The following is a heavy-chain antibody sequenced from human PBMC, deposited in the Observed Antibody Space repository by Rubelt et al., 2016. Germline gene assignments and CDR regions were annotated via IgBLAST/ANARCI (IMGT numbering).Heavy chain of an antibody. V-gene: IGHV3-21*01. Sequence: GGLVQPGGSLRLSCAASGFSFSSKTLNWVRQAPGKGLEWVSSIDSSSVYIYYASSVKGRFTISRDNAKNSLYLQMISLRAEDTAVYYCARDPDSLLGVAYDIWGQGTMVTVSS. D-gene: IGHD3-22*01. J-gene: IGHJ3*02. CDR1: GFSFSSKT. CDR3: ARDPDSLLGVAYDI. CDR2: IDSSSVYI.